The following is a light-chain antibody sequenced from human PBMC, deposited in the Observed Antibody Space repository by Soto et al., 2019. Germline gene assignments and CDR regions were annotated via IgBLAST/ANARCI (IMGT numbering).Light chain of an antibody. CDR3: SSYTTSTAAIL. CDR1: SSDIGNYDF. V-gene: IGLV2-14*01. Sequence: QSALTQPASVSGSPGQSITISCTGTSSDIGNYDFVSWYQQVTGTAPKAMIYEVSRRPSGVYNRYSGSKSGNTASLTISGLQAEDEAYYYCSSYTTSTAAILFGVGTKVTVL. CDR2: EVS. J-gene: IGLJ2*01.